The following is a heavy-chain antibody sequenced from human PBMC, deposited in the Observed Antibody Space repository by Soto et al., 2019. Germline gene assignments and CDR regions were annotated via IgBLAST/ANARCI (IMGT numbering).Heavy chain of an antibody. CDR3: AKDQASGQGSFDS. CDR2: ISYDGSNQ. CDR1: GFTLNIYG. Sequence: PGGSLRLSCAASGFTLNIYGMHWVRQAPDKGLEWVALISYDGSNQSYADSVKGRFTISRDNSKNTLFLQMNSLRADDTAVYYCAKDQASGQGSFDSWGQGTLVTVSS. V-gene: IGHV3-30*18. J-gene: IGHJ4*02.